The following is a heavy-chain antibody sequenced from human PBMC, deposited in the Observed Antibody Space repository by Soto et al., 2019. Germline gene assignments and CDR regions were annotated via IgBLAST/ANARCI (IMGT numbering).Heavy chain of an antibody. J-gene: IGHJ4*02. V-gene: IGHV4-30-2*01. CDR1: DGYISNVGYS. CDR2: IYHSGST. CDR3: ARAGGLGGVAVDY. D-gene: IGHD6-19*01. Sequence: SETLCLTYGVSDGYISNVGYSRSWIRQPPGKGLEWIGYIYHSGSTYYNPSLKSRVTISVDRSKNQFSLKLSSVTAADTAVYYCARAGGLGGVAVDYWGQGTLVTVSS.